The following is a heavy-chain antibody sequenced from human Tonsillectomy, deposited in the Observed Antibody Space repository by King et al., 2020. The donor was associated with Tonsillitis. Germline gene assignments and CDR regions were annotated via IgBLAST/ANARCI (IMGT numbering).Heavy chain of an antibody. D-gene: IGHD5-18*01. CDR1: GGSFSGYY. Sequence: VQLQQWGAGLLKPSETLSLPCAVYGGSFSGYYWSWIRQPPGKGLEWIGEINHSGSTNYNPSLKSRVTISVDTSKNQFSLKLSSVTAADTAVYYCARDRYSYGYYYMDVWGKGTTVTVSS. CDR2: INHSGST. V-gene: IGHV4-34*01. J-gene: IGHJ6*03. CDR3: ARDRYSYGYYYMDV.